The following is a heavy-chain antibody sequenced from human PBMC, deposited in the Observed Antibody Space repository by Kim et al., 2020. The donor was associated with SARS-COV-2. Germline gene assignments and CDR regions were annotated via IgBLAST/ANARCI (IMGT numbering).Heavy chain of an antibody. Sequence: ASVKVSCKLSGHSLLQLGIHWVRQARGQGLEWMGGFDPEDGKKIDAQKFQGRVTLTEDTSTDTAYMELSSLRSEDTAVYYCATRPPTYVVGGYYRYWGPG. CDR1: GHSLLQLG. V-gene: IGHV1-24*01. CDR2: FDPEDGKK. D-gene: IGHD3-22*01. J-gene: IGHJ4*02. CDR3: ATRPPTYVVGGYYRY.